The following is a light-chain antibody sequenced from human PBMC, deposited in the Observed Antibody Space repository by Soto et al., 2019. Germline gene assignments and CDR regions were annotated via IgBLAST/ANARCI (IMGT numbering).Light chain of an antibody. Sequence: DVQLTQSPPSLSASVGDRVTITCRASQPIDRSLNWYQQKPGKAPKLLIYDASNLQSGVPSRFSGSGSGPDFTLTISSLQPEDFATYSCQQSHSLPFTFGPGIRVDIK. CDR2: DAS. V-gene: IGKV1-39*01. J-gene: IGKJ3*01. CDR3: QQSHSLPFT. CDR1: QPIDRS.